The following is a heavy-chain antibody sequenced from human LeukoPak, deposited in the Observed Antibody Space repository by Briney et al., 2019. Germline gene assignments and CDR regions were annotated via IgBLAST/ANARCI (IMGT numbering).Heavy chain of an antibody. CDR3: ELGATESFDI. CDR1: GYSISSGYY. Sequence: PSETLSLTCTVSGYSISSGYYWGWIRPPPGKGLEWIGSIYHSGSTYYNPSLKSRVTISVDTSKNQFSLKLSSVTAADTAVYYCELGATESFDIWGQGTMVTVSS. CDR2: IYHSGST. D-gene: IGHD1-26*01. J-gene: IGHJ3*02. V-gene: IGHV4-38-2*02.